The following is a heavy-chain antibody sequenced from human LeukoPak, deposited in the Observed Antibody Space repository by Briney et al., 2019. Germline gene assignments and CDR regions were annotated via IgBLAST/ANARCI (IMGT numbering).Heavy chain of an antibody. J-gene: IGHJ4*02. CDR3: AKAPKLLWFGELFTDY. Sequence: GGSLRFSCAASGFTFSSYAMSWVRQAPGKGLEWVSAISGSGGSTFYADSVKGRFTISRDNSKNTLYLQMNSLRAEDTAVYYCAKAPKLLWFGELFTDYWGQGTLVTVSS. V-gene: IGHV3-23*01. CDR2: ISGSGGST. CDR1: GFTFSSYA. D-gene: IGHD3-10*01.